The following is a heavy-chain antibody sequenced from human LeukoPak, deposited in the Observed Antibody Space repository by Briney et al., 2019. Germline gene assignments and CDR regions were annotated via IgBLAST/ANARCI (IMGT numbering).Heavy chain of an antibody. J-gene: IGHJ3*02. Sequence: ASVKVSCKVSGYTLTELSMHWVRQAPGKGLEWMGGFDPEDGETFYAQKFQGRVTMTRDTSISTAYMDMSSLRSDDTAVYYCARNLWFGESSDAFDMWGQGTMVTVSS. D-gene: IGHD3-10*01. CDR3: ARNLWFGESSDAFDM. CDR2: FDPEDGET. V-gene: IGHV1-24*01. CDR1: GYTLTELS.